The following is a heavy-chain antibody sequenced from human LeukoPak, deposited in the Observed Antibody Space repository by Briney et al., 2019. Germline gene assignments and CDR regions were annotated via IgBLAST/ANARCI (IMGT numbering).Heavy chain of an antibody. V-gene: IGHV4-39*01. J-gene: IGHJ4*02. CDR2: IYYSGST. CDR3: ARRVRGVPFDY. Sequence: PSETLSLTCTVSGGSISSSSHYWDWIRQPPGKELEWIGGIYYSGSTDYNPSLQSRVTISADTSKNQFSLRLSSVTAADTAVYYCARRVRGVPFDYWGQGTLVTVSS. D-gene: IGHD3-10*01. CDR1: GGSISSSSHY.